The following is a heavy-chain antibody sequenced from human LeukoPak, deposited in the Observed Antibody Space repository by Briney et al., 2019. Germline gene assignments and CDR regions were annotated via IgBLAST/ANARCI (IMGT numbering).Heavy chain of an antibody. Sequence: ASVKVSCKSSGYTFTGYYMHWVRQAPGQGLEWMGWINPNSGGTNYAQKFQGRVTMTRDTSISTAYMELSRLRSDDTAVYYCAREVVVTAIGDFDYWGQGTLVTVSS. CDR2: INPNSGGT. CDR3: AREVVVTAIGDFDY. V-gene: IGHV1-2*02. CDR1: GYTFTGYY. J-gene: IGHJ4*02. D-gene: IGHD2-21*02.